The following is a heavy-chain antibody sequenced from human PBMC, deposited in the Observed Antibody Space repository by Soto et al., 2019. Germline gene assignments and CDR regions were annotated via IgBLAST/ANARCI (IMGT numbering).Heavy chain of an antibody. CDR2: INHSGST. V-gene: IGHV4-34*01. CDR3: ARALVVPAAILYYYYGMDV. CDR1: GGSFSGYY. D-gene: IGHD2-2*01. Sequence: SGNLSLTCALYGGSFSGYYWIWIREPPGKGLEWIGEINHSGSTNYNPSLKSRVTISVDTSKNQFSLKLSSVTAADTAVYYCARALVVPAAILYYYYGMDVWGQGATVT. J-gene: IGHJ6*02.